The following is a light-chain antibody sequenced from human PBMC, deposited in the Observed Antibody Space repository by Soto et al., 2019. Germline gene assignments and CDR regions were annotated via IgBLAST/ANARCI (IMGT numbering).Light chain of an antibody. CDR2: GAS. Sequence: DIQMTQSPSSLSASVGDRVTITCRTSQSINTYLNWYQQKPGKAPKLLIYGASSLQSGVPLRFSGSGSGTDFPLTITTLQPEDFATYYCQESYSFLWGTCGQGTKVEIK. J-gene: IGKJ1*01. CDR1: QSINTY. V-gene: IGKV1-39*01. CDR3: QESYSFLWGT.